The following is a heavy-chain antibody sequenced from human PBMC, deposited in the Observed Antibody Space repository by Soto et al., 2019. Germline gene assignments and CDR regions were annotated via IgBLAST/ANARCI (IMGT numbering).Heavy chain of an antibody. CDR2: QSWNRGSI. J-gene: IGHJ3*02. Sequence: PGGSLRLSCAASGFTSDDYAMHWVRQAPGQGLEWVSGQSWNRGSICYADSVKGRFTISRDDAKNSLYLQMNGLTAEDTALYYGAALLGHAFDIWGQGTMVTVSS. V-gene: IGHV3-9*02. CDR1: GFTSDDYA. CDR3: AALLGHAFDI. D-gene: IGHD2-15*01.